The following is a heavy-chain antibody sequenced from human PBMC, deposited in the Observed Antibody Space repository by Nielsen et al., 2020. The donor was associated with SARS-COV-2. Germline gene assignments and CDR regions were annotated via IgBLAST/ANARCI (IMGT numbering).Heavy chain of an antibody. CDR3: ARGDLYCSSTSCYRYYYYYGMDV. Sequence: SETLSLTCAVYGGSFSGYYWSWIRQPPGKGLEWIGEINHSGSTNYNPSLKSRVTISVDTSKNQFSLKLSSVTAADTAVYYCARGDLYCSSTSCYRYYYYYGMDVWGQGTTVTVSS. CDR1: GGSFSGYY. J-gene: IGHJ6*02. V-gene: IGHV4-34*01. CDR2: INHSGST. D-gene: IGHD2-2*01.